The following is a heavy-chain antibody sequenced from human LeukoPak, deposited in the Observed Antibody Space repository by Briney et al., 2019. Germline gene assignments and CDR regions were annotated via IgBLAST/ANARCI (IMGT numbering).Heavy chain of an antibody. CDR3: TTVTPYGSGSYYNGGSAY. V-gene: IGHV3-15*01. CDR2: IKSRTDDGTT. J-gene: IGHJ4*02. D-gene: IGHD3-10*01. Sequence: PGGSLRLSCATSGFTFSNAWMTWVRQAPGKGLEWVGRIKSRTDDGTTDYAAPVKGRFTISRDDSKNTLYLQMNSLKTEDTAVYYCTTVTPYGSGSYYNGGSAYWGQGTLVTVSS. CDR1: GFTFSNAW.